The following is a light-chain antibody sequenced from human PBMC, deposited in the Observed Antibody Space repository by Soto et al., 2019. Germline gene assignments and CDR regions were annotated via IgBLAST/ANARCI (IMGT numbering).Light chain of an antibody. CDR1: QSISRY. Sequence: DIQMTQSPSSLSASLGDRVTIACRASQSISRYLNWYQHKPGKAPNLLIYAASSLKPGVPSRFSGSGSGTDFTLSISSLQPEDFATYYCQQTYSIPLTFGGGTKVE. CDR3: QQTYSIPLT. V-gene: IGKV1-39*01. CDR2: AAS. J-gene: IGKJ4*01.